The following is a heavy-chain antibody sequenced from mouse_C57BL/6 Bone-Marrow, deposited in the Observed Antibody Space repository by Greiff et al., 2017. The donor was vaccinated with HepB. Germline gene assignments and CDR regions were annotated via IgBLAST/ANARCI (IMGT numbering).Heavy chain of an antibody. CDR2: IDPSDSET. CDR1: GYTFTSYW. J-gene: IGHJ3*01. V-gene: IGHV1-52*01. CDR3: ARAPDY. Sequence: QVQLQQPGAELVRPGSSVKLSCKASGYTFTSYWMHWVKQRPIQGLEWIGNIDPSDSETHYNQKFKDKATMTVDKSSSTAYMQRSSLTTGDSAVYYCARAPDYWGQGTLGTVSA.